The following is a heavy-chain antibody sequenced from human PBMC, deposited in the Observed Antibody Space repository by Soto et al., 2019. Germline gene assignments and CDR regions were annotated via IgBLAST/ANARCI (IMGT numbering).Heavy chain of an antibody. CDR3: AAEFFCYCCDYRDLLSLPAQRYSDL. J-gene: IGHJ2*01. D-gene: IGHD2-21*01. V-gene: IGHV1-58*01. CDR2: IVVGSGNT. CDR1: GFTFTSSA. Sequence: GASVKVSCKASGFTFTSSAVQWVRQARGQRLEWIGWIVVGSGNTNYAQKFQERVTITRDMSTSTAYMELSSLRSEDTAVYYFAAEFFCYCCDYRDLLSLPAQRYSDL.